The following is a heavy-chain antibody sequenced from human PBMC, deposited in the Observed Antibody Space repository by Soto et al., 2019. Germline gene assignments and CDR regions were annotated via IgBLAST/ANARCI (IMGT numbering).Heavy chain of an antibody. J-gene: IGHJ6*02. V-gene: IGHV3-66*01. CDR1: GFTVSSNY. Sequence: EVQLVESGGGLVQPGGSLRLSCAASGFTVSSNYMSWVRQAPGKGLEWVSVIYSGGSTYYADSVKGRFTISRDNSKNTLYLQMNSLRAEDTAVYYCARGGSTSCCPFYYYYGMDVWGQGTTVTVSS. CDR3: ARGGSTSCCPFYYYYGMDV. CDR2: IYSGGST. D-gene: IGHD2-2*01.